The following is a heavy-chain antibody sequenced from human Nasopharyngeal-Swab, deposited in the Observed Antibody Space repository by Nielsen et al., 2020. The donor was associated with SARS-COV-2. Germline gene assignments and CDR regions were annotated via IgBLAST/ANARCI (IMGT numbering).Heavy chain of an antibody. J-gene: IGHJ5*02. CDR1: GGSFSGYY. V-gene: IGHV4-34*01. CDR2: INHSGGT. CDR3: ARSRYTSSWYGVRNWFDP. Sequence: SEPLSLTCAVYGGSFSGYYWNWIRQPPGKGLEWIGEINHSGGTNYNPSLKSPVTISLDTSKNQFSLKLSSVTAADTAVYYCARSRYTSSWYGVRNWFDPWGQGTLVTVSS. D-gene: IGHD6-13*01.